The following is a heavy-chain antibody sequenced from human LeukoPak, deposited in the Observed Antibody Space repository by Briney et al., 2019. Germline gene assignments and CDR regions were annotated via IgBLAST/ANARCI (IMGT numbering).Heavy chain of an antibody. CDR1: GFTVSSNY. CDR3: ARGVSSYGYRPYYFDY. D-gene: IGHD5-18*01. J-gene: IGHJ4*02. V-gene: IGHV3-53*01. Sequence: GGSRRLSCAASGFTVSSNYMSWVRQAPGKGLEWVSVIYSGGSTYYADSVKGRFTISRDNSKNTLYLQMNSLRAEDTAVYYCARGVSSYGYRPYYFDYWGQGTLVTVSS. CDR2: IYSGGST.